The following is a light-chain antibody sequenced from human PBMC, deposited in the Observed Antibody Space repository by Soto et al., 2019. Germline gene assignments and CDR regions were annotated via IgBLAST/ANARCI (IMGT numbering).Light chain of an antibody. CDR1: QTINSNY. J-gene: IGKJ3*01. CDR3: QHDCVSPRFT. Sequence: EIVLTQSPGTLSLSPGERATLACRTSQTINSNYLAWYQQKVGQAPRLLIHGASSRATGIPGRFSGSGAGTDFTLSISELGPVWLLLYYCQHDCVSPRFTFGSAAKVDI. CDR2: GAS. V-gene: IGKV3-20*01.